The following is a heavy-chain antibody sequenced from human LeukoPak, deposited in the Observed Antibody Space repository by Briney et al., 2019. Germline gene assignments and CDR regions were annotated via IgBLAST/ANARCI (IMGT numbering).Heavy chain of an antibody. V-gene: IGHV1-2*02. CDR2: INPNSGGT. J-gene: IGHJ4*02. CDR1: GYTFTGYY. D-gene: IGHD6-6*01. CDR3: AGGGGSIAAHFDY. Sequence: ASVKVSCKASGYTFTGYYMHWVRQAPGQGLEWMGWINPNSGGTNYAQKFQGRVTMTRNTSISTAYMELSSLRSEDTAVYYCAGGGGSIAAHFDYWGQGTLVTVSS.